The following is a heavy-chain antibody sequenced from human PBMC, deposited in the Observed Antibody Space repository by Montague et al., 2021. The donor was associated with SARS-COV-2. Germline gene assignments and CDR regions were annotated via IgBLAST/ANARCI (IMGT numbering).Heavy chain of an antibody. CDR3: ARGVPLGYDFWSGYPEIGNFAY. D-gene: IGHD3-3*01. CDR2: IYYSGST. CDR1: GGSISSSSYY. Sequence: SETLSLTCTVSGGSISSSSYYWGWIRQPPGKGLEWIGSIYYSGSTYYNPSLKSRVTISVDTSKNQFSLKLSSVTAADTAVYYCARGVPLGYDFWSGYPEIGNFAYWGRETLVTVSS. V-gene: IGHV4-39*01. J-gene: IGHJ4*02.